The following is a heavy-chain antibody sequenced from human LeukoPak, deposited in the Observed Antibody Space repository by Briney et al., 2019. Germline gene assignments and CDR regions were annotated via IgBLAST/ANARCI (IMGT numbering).Heavy chain of an antibody. CDR1: GFTFSSYW. J-gene: IGHJ4*02. D-gene: IGHD1-1*01. V-gene: IGHV3-74*01. CDR2: INSDGSYT. Sequence: GGSLRLSCAASGFTFSSYWMHWVRQAPGKGLVWVAGINSDGSYTTYADSVKGRFTISRDSANKTLFLQMNSLRAEDTAAYYCARGTYCDNWAGDWGQGTLVTVSS. CDR3: ARGTYCDNWAGD.